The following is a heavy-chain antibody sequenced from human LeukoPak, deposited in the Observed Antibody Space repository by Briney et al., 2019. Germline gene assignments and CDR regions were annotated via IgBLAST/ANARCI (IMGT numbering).Heavy chain of an antibody. D-gene: IGHD6-13*01. J-gene: IGHJ3*02. V-gene: IGHV3-30*02. CDR2: IRYDGSNK. CDR1: GFTFSSYG. Sequence: AGGSLRLSCAASGFTFSSYGMHWVRQAPGKGLEWVAFIRYDGSNKYYADSVKGRFTISRDNSKNTLYLQMNSLRPGDTAVYYCVREGTFASPEADRWIDSFDIWGQGTNVTVSS. CDR3: VREGTFASPEADRWIDSFDI.